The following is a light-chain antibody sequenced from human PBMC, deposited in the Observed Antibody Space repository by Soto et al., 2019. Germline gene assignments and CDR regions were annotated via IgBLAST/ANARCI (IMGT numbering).Light chain of an antibody. J-gene: IGKJ5*01. CDR3: QHYGSTPPIT. Sequence: ELVLTQSPATLSQSPGETATLSCRASQTIGGNFLAWYQQKPGQAPRLLISGASSRATGVPDRFSDSGSGTEFTLTITRLEAEDFAVYFCQHYGSTPPITFGQGTRLEIK. CDR1: QTIGGNF. CDR2: GAS. V-gene: IGKV3-20*01.